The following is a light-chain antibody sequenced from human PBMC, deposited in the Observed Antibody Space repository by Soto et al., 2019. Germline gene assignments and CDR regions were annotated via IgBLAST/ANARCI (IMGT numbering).Light chain of an antibody. J-gene: IGKJ1*01. Sequence: DIQMTQSPSTLSASVGDRVTITCRASQIISSWLAWYQQKPGKAPKLPIYDASSLESGVPSRFSGSGSGTEFTLTISSLQPDDFATYYCQQYNSYSTWTFGQGTKVDIK. V-gene: IGKV1-5*01. CDR1: QIISSW. CDR2: DAS. CDR3: QQYNSYSTWT.